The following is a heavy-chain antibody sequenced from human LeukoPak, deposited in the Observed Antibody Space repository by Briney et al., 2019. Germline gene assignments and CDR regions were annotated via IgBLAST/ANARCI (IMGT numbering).Heavy chain of an antibody. D-gene: IGHD3-10*01. CDR2: INAGNGNT. V-gene: IGHV1-3*01. J-gene: IGHJ6*04. CDR3: ARDLSRITMVRGVNGMDV. CDR1: GYTFTSYA. Sequence: EASVKVSCKASGYTFTSYAMHRVRQAPGQRLEWMGWINAGNGNTKYSQKFQGRVTITRDTSASTAYMELSSLRSEDTAVYYCARDLSRITMVRGVNGMDVWGKGTTVTVSS.